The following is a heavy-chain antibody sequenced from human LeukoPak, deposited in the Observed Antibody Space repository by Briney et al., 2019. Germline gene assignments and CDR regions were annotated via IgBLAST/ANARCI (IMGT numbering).Heavy chain of an antibody. D-gene: IGHD2-2*02. Sequence: ASVKVSCKASGYTFTGYYMHWVRQAPGQGLEWMGWINPNSGGTNYAQKFQGRVTMTRDTSISTAYMELSRLRSDDTAVYYCARDGIVVVPVAIVAYMDVWGKGTTVTASS. CDR3: ARDGIVVVPVAIVAYMDV. V-gene: IGHV1-2*02. J-gene: IGHJ6*03. CDR2: INPNSGGT. CDR1: GYTFTGYY.